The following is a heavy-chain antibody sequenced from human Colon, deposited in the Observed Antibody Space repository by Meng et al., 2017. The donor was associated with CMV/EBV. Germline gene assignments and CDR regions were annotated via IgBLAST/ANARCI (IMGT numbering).Heavy chain of an antibody. V-gene: IGHV3-21*01. D-gene: IGHD4-17*01. Sequence: CFTYGIYGLHWVRRAAGKGLALVASISSSSCYIYYADSLKSRSTIYRDNAGNSLYLHMNGLSPDDTAVYYCARESPSPIGARHFDSWGRGVLVTVSS. J-gene: IGHJ4*02. CDR1: CFTYGIYG. CDR2: ISSSSCYI. CDR3: ARESPSPIGARHFDS.